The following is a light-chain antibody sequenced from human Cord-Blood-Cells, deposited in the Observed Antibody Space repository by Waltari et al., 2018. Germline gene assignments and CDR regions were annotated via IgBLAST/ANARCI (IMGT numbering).Light chain of an antibody. Sequence: QSALTQPRSVSGSPGQSVPISCNGTSSAVGGYNYVSWYQQHPGKAPKLMIYDVSKRPSGVPDRFSGSKSGNTASLTISGLQAEDEADYYCCSYAGSYTYVFGTGTKVTVL. CDR3: CSYAGSYTYV. J-gene: IGLJ1*01. CDR1: SSAVGGYNY. CDR2: DVS. V-gene: IGLV2-11*01.